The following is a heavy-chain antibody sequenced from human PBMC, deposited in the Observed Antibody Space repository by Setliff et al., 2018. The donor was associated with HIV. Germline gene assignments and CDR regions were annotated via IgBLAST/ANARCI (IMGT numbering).Heavy chain of an antibody. J-gene: IGHJ6*03. D-gene: IGHD3-10*01. CDR3: VRTGSSTSWGVYHYYYMDI. Sequence: SLTCAVYGGSFSGYYWSWIRQPPGKGLEWIGEINHSGSTNYNPSLKSRVTISVDTSKNQFSLKLSSVTAADTAVYYCVRTGSSTSWGVYHYYYMDIWGKGTTVTVSS. CDR2: INHSGST. CDR1: GGSFSGYY. V-gene: IGHV4-34*01.